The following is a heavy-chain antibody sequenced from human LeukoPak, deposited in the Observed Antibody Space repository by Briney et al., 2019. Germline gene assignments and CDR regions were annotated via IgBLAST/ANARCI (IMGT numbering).Heavy chain of an antibody. D-gene: IGHD3-10*01. CDR2: INHSGST. Sequence: SETLSLTCAVYGGSFSGYYWSWIRQPPGKGLEWIGEINHSGSTNYNPSLKSRVTISVDTSKSQFSLKLSSVTAADTAVYYCARGSFYYGSGSYPGFGPWGQGTLVTVSS. V-gene: IGHV4-34*01. CDR1: GGSFSGYY. CDR3: ARGSFYYGSGSYPGFGP. J-gene: IGHJ5*02.